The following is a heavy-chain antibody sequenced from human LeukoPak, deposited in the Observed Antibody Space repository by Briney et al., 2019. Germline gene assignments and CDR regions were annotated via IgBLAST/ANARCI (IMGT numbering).Heavy chain of an antibody. CDR2: IYYSGST. D-gene: IGHD1-26*01. V-gene: IGHV4-30-4*08. CDR1: GGSISSYY. CDR3: ARGKSGSYAWDCFDY. J-gene: IGHJ4*02. Sequence: PSETLSLTCTVSGGSISSYYWSWIRQPPGKGLEWIGYIYYSGSTYYNPSLKSRVTISVDTSENQFSLKLSSVTAADTAVYYCARGKSGSYAWDCFDYWGQGTLVTVSS.